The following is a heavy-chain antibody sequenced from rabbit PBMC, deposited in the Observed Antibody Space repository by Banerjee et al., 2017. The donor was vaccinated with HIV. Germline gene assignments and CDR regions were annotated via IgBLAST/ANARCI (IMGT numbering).Heavy chain of an antibody. Sequence: QEQLEESGGDLVKPEGSLTLTCTASGFSFTSSYYMCWVRQAPGKGLEWIGCIATGSGSTYYASWAKGRFTCSKTSSTTVTLQMTSLTAADTATYFCARDLTEFIGWNFGWWGQGTLVTVS. CDR1: GFSFTSSYY. J-gene: IGHJ6*01. D-gene: IGHD4-1*01. V-gene: IGHV1S45*01. CDR2: IATGSGST. CDR3: ARDLTEFIGWNFGW.